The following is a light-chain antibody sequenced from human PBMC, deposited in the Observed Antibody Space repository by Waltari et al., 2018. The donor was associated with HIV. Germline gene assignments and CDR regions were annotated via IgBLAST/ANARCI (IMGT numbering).Light chain of an antibody. Sequence: DIVMTQSPDSLAVSLGERATINCKSSQSVLYSSNNKNYLAWYQQKPGLPPKLLIYWASTRESGVPDRFSGSGSGTDFTLTITSLQAEDVAVYFCQQYFRTHWTFGQGTKVEIK. CDR1: QSVLYSSNNKNY. CDR3: QQYFRTHWT. CDR2: WAS. V-gene: IGKV4-1*01. J-gene: IGKJ1*01.